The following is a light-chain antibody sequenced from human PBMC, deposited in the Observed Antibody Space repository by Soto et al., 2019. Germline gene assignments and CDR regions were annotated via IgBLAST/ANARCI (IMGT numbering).Light chain of an antibody. Sequence: EIVMTQSPATLSVSPGERGTLSCGASQSVSSNLAWYQQKPGQAPRLIIYGASTRATGVPARFSGSGSGTEFTLTITSLQSEDFAVYYCQQYSNWPQWTFGQGTKV. V-gene: IGKV3-15*01. CDR2: GAS. CDR1: QSVSSN. J-gene: IGKJ1*01. CDR3: QQYSNWPQWT.